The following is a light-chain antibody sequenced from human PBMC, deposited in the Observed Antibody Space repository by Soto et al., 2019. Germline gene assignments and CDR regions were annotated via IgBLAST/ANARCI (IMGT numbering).Light chain of an antibody. CDR2: GAS. CDR3: QQYGSPGLT. V-gene: IGKV3-20*01. Sequence: EIVLTQSPGTLSLSPGERATLSCRASQSVSSSYLAWYQQKPGQAPRLLIYGASSRATGIPDRFSGSESGTDFTLTISRLEPEDFAVYYCQQYGSPGLTFGGGTKVEIK. J-gene: IGKJ4*01. CDR1: QSVSSSY.